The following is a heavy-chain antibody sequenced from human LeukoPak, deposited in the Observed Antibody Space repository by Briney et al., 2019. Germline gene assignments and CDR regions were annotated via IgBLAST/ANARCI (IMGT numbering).Heavy chain of an antibody. D-gene: IGHD5-18*01. V-gene: IGHV3-66*01. CDR3: ARAEQLWSLFDY. CDR1: GFTVSSNY. Sequence: GGSLRLSCAASGFTVSSNYMSWVRQAPGKGLEWVSVTYSGGSTYYADSVKGRFTISRDNSKNTLYLQMNSLRAEDTAVYYCARAEQLWSLFDYWGQGTLVTVSS. J-gene: IGHJ4*02. CDR2: TYSGGST.